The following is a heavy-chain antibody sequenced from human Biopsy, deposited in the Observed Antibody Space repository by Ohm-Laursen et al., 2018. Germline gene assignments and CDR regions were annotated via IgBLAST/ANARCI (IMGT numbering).Heavy chain of an antibody. Sequence: TLSLTWSVSGGSINSANYFWAWIRQHPGKGLEWIGYISHTGSTHSNPSLKSRITISIDTSENHFSLKLRSVTATDTAVYYCVREPKTGTAEAWYFDLWGRGPLVTVSS. J-gene: IGHJ2*01. D-gene: IGHD3-9*01. CDR1: GGSINSANYF. V-gene: IGHV4-31*02. CDR3: VREPKTGTAEAWYFDL. CDR2: ISHTGST.